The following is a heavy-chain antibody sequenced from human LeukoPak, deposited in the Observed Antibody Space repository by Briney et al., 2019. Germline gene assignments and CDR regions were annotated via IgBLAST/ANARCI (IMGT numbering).Heavy chain of an antibody. Sequence: SETLSLTCAVYGGSFSGYYWSWIRQPPGKGLEWIGEINHSGSTNYNASLKSRVTISIDTSKNQISLRLTSVTATDTAMYYCARQTGSGLFTLPGGQGALVTVSS. J-gene: IGHJ4*02. D-gene: IGHD3/OR15-3a*01. V-gene: IGHV4-34*01. CDR1: GGSFSGYY. CDR3: ARQTGSGLFTLP. CDR2: INHSGST.